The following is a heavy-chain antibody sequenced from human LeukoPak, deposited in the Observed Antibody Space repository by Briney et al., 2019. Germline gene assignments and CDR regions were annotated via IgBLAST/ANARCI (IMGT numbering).Heavy chain of an antibody. J-gene: IGHJ4*02. CDR2: INHSGST. Sequence: KPSETLSLTCAVYGGSFSGYYWSWIRQPPGKGLEWIGEINHSGSTNYNPSLKSRVTISVDTSKNQFSLKLSSVTAADTAVYHCANLGVGIVVAGYYFDYWGQGTLVTVSS. CDR1: GGSFSGYY. D-gene: IGHD6-19*01. CDR3: ANLGVGIVVAGYYFDY. V-gene: IGHV4-34*01.